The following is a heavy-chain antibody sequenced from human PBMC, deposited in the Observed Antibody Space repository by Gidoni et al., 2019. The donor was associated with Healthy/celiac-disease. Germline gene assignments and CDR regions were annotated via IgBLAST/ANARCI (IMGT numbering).Heavy chain of an antibody. CDR3: ARDSIVVVVAAPRDAFDI. CDR1: GYTFTSYG. CDR2: ISAYNGNT. D-gene: IGHD2-15*01. J-gene: IGHJ3*02. V-gene: IGHV1-18*01. Sequence: QVQLVQSGAEVKKPGASVKVSCKASGYTFTSYGISWVRQAPGQGLEWMGWISAYNGNTNYAQKLQGRVTMTTDTSTSTAYMELRSLRSDDTAVYYCARDSIVVVVAAPRDAFDIWGQGTMVTVSS.